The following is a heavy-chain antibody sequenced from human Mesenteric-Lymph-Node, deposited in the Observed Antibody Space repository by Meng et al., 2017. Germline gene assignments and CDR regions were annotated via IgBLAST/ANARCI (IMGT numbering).Heavy chain of an antibody. CDR3: ASDHVLLWFGDLYYYYGMDV. CDR1: GASVSSDY. J-gene: IGHJ6*02. Sequence: SETLSLTCTVAGASVSSDYWSWIRQPPGKGLEWIAYIYNSGSTNYNPSLKSRVTISVDTSKNQFSLKLSSVTAADTAVYYCASDHVLLWFGDLYYYYGMDVWGQGTTVTVSS. V-gene: IGHV4-59*02. D-gene: IGHD3-10*01. CDR2: IYNSGST.